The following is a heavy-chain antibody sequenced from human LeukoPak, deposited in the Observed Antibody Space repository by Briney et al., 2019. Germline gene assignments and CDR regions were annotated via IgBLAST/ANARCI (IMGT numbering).Heavy chain of an antibody. V-gene: IGHV4-59*08. CDR3: ARRIVGATYDAFDI. J-gene: IGHJ3*02. Sequence: SETLSLTCTVSSGSLSSYYWSWIRQPPGKGLEWIGEIYYSGSTNYNPSLKSRVSISVDTSKNQFSLRLSSVTAADTAVYYCARRIVGATYDAFDIWGQGTMVTVSS. CDR1: SGSLSSYY. CDR2: IYYSGST. D-gene: IGHD1-26*01.